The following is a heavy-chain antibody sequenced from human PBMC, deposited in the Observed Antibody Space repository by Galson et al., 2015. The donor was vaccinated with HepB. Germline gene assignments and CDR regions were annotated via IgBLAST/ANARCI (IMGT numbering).Heavy chain of an antibody. CDR1: GFIFSNYA. CDR2: ISGDTYGT. CDR3: TKGRGWYTGFDS. J-gene: IGHJ4*02. D-gene: IGHD6-19*01. Sequence: SCAGSGFIFSNYALSWVRQAPGKGLQWVSGISGDTYGTYYADSVKGRFTISRDNSNNKLYLQMTSVRADDTATYYCTKGRGWYTGFDSWGQGALVTVSS. V-gene: IGHV3-23*01.